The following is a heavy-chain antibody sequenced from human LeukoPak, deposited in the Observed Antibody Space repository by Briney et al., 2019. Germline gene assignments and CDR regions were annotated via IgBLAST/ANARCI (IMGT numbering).Heavy chain of an antibody. V-gene: IGHV1-18*01. Sequence: ASVKVSCKATSRISWVRQAPGQGLEWMGWIGTYGGDTYYAQKFQGRITVTTDTSTSTVYMELRNLRSDDTAVYYCARSGRDGYNYFDYWGQGTLVTVSS. D-gene: IGHD5-24*01. CDR2: IGTYGGDT. CDR1: TSR. J-gene: IGHJ4*02. CDR3: ARSGRDGYNYFDY.